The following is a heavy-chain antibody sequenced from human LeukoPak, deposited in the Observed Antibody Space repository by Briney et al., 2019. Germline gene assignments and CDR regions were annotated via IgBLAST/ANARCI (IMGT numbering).Heavy chain of an antibody. CDR1: GFTFSTSD. CDR2: IQYDGSRK. CDR3: AKDLIL. J-gene: IGHJ3*01. V-gene: IGHV3-30*02. Sequence: GGSLRLSCATSGFTFSTSDMHWVRQAPGKRLEWVSFIQYDGSRKNYVDSVKGRFTISRDNSKNTLYLQMFSLRPEDTAVYFCAKDLILWGQGTVVTVSS.